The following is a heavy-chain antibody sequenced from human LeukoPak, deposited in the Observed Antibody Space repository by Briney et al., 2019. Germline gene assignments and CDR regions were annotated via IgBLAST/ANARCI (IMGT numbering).Heavy chain of an antibody. Sequence: PPETLSHTCTVSGGSISTNYWNWIRQPPGKGLEWIGYIYYSGFTNYNPSLKSRVTMSVDTSKNQFSVRLSYVTAADTAVYFCARGPSSTWSYYMDVWGKGTTVTVSS. CDR1: GGSISTNY. CDR2: IYYSGFT. V-gene: IGHV4-59*01. CDR3: ARGPSSTWSYYMDV. D-gene: IGHD6-13*01. J-gene: IGHJ6*03.